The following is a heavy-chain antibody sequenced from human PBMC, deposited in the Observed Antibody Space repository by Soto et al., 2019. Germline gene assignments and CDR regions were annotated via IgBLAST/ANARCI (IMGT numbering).Heavy chain of an antibody. D-gene: IGHD2-8*01. CDR3: ARLIGDSWLAS. V-gene: IGHV6-1*01. J-gene: IGHJ5*01. Sequence: QVQLQQSGPGLVKPSQTLSLTCAISGESVSTNSATWDWIRQSPSRGLEWLGRTYYRSKWYHDYAVSLKGRITINADTSNNPLSLQLTSVTPDDTAVYYCARLIGDSWLASWGQGTLVTVSS. CDR1: GESVSTNSAT. CDR2: TYYRSKWYH.